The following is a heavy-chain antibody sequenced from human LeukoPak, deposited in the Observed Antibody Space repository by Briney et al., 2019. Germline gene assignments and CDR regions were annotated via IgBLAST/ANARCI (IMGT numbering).Heavy chain of an antibody. V-gene: IGHV3-23*01. CDR2: ISGSGGAT. CDR1: GFTFSTYA. J-gene: IGHJ4*02. CDR3: AKMRRGWGLFGS. D-gene: IGHD6-19*01. Sequence: GGSLRLSCAASGFTFSTYAMSWVRQAPGKGLEWVSHISGSGGATYYADSVRGRFTLSRDNSGNRVHMQMNSLTAEDTAIYYCAKMRRGWGLFGSWGQGILVTVSS.